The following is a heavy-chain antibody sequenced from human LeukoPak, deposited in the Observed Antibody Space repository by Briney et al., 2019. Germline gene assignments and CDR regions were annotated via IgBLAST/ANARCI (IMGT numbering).Heavy chain of an antibody. CDR1: GDSVSRNSAT. CDR3: ARQNTDITTLDV. V-gene: IGHV6-1*01. Sequence: SQTLSLTCAISGDSVSRNSATWNWIRQSPTRGLEWLGRTFYTSKWYNEYAESVKSRITIIADTSKNQVSLQLNSVTPEDTAIYYCARQNTDITTLDVWGQGTTVTVSS. J-gene: IGHJ6*02. CDR2: TFYTSKWYN. D-gene: IGHD1-1*01.